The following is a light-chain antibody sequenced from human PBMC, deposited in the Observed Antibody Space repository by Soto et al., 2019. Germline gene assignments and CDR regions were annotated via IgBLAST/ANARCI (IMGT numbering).Light chain of an antibody. CDR2: WAS. CDR1: QSVLYSSNNKNY. V-gene: IGKV4-1*01. Sequence: DIVMTQSPDSLAVSLGERATINCKSSQSVLYSSNNKNYLAWYQQKPGQPPKLLIYWASTQESGVPDRFSGSGSGTDFTLTISSLQAEDVAVYYCKQYYSTRTFGQGTKVEIK. CDR3: KQYYSTRT. J-gene: IGKJ1*01.